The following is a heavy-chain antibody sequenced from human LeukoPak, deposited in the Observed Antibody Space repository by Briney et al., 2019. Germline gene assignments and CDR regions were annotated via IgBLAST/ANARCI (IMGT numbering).Heavy chain of an antibody. V-gene: IGHV3-23*01. CDR1: GFTVSSNY. CDR3: AKGVVPDQITMGY. Sequence: PGGSLRLSCAASGFTVSSNYMSWVRQAPGKGLEWVSAISDSGGRTFYADSVKGRFTISRDNSKNTLYLQMNSLRAEDTAVYYCAKGVVPDQITMGYWGQGTLVTVSS. D-gene: IGHD2-2*01. CDR2: ISDSGGRT. J-gene: IGHJ4*02.